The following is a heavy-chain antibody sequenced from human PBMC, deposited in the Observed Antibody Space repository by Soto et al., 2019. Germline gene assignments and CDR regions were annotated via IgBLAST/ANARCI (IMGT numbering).Heavy chain of an antibody. J-gene: IGHJ4*02. Sequence: EVQLVESGGGLVQPGGSLRLFCAASGFTLSIYWMHWVRQAPGKGLEWDSGIDRDGSSTTYADSVKGRFTTSRDSAKNTLYSQMNSLRVEDTAVYYCARDPAPIGWYDYWGQGTLVTVSS. D-gene: IGHD6-19*01. CDR2: IDRDGSST. CDR1: GFTLSIYW. CDR3: ARDPAPIGWYDY. V-gene: IGHV3-74*01.